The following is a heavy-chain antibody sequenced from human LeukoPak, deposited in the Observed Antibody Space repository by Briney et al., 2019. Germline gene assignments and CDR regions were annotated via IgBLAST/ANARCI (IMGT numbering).Heavy chain of an antibody. D-gene: IGHD2-2*01. CDR3: AKDYCSSTSCYYFDY. Sequence: GGSLRLSCAASGFTFSIYAMNWVRQAPGKGLEWVSAISGSGGSTYYADSVKGRFTISRDNSKNTLYLQMNSLRAEDTAVYYCAKDYCSSTSCYYFDYWGQGTLVTVSS. J-gene: IGHJ4*02. CDR1: GFTFSIYA. CDR2: ISGSGGST. V-gene: IGHV3-23*01.